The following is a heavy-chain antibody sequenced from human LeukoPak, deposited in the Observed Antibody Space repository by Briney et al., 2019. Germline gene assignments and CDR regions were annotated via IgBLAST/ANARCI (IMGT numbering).Heavy chain of an antibody. D-gene: IGHD3-10*01. CDR1: GGSFSGYY. V-gene: IGHV4-34*01. J-gene: IGHJ4*02. CDR2: INHSGNT. Sequence: SETLSLTCGVYGGSFSGYYWNWIRQSPGKGLEWVGEINHSGNTNYNPSLKSRVTMSVDTSQRQFSLRLTSVRAEDTAVYSCARVNDYDSGSLYRPIDYWGQGTLVTVSS. CDR3: ARVNDYDSGSLYRPIDY.